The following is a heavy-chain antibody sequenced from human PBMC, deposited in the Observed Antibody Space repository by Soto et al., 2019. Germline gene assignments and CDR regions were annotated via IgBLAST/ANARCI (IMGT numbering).Heavy chain of an antibody. CDR1: GFTFGSYW. CDR3: ARGRRYGMDV. CDR2: IDSDGSST. V-gene: IGHV3-74*01. Sequence: EVQLVESGGGLVQPGGSLRVSCAASGFTFGSYWMNWVRQAPGKGLVWVSRIDSDGSSTTYADSVKGRFTTSRDNAKNTLYLQMSSLRVEDTAVYYGARGRRYGMDVWGQWTTVTVSS. J-gene: IGHJ6*02.